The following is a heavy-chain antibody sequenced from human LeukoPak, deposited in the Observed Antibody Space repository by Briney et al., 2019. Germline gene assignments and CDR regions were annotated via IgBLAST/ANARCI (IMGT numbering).Heavy chain of an antibody. CDR1: GGSISSYY. D-gene: IGHD2-8*01. CDR3: ARTRSDYCTNGVCYNYYYYYYMDV. J-gene: IGHJ6*03. V-gene: IGHV4-4*07. CDR2: ISTGGTT. Sequence: SETLSLTCAVSGGSISSYYWSWIRQPAGKGLEWIGRISTGGTTNYNPSLTSRITMSVDTSKNQFSLNLTSVTAADTAVYYCARTRSDYCTNGVCYNYYYYYYMDVWGKGTTVTVSS.